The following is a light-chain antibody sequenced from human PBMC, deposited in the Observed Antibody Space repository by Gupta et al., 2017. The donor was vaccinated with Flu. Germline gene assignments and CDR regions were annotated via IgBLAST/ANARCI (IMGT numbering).Light chain of an antibody. Sequence: NIGSNEVNWYQQLPGTAPKLLIYGNSQRPPGVPDRFSGSKSGTSASLAISGLQSEDEADYYCAAWDDSLSGHYVFGTGTKVTVL. V-gene: IGLV1-44*01. CDR1: NIGSNE. J-gene: IGLJ1*01. CDR3: AAWDDSLSGHYV. CDR2: GNS.